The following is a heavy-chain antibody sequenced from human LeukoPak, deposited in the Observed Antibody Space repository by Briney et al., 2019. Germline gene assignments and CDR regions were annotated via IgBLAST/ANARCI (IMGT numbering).Heavy chain of an antibody. D-gene: IGHD3-22*01. CDR3: ARDCPNYDSSGYYFDY. J-gene: IGHJ4*02. V-gene: IGHV1-69*04. CDR1: GGTFSSYT. Sequence: SVKVSXKASGGTFSSYTISWVRQAPGQGLEWMGRIIPILGIANYAQKFQGRVTITADKSTSTAYMELSSLRSEDTAVYYCARDCPNYDSSGYYFDYWGQGTLVTVSS. CDR2: IIPILGIA.